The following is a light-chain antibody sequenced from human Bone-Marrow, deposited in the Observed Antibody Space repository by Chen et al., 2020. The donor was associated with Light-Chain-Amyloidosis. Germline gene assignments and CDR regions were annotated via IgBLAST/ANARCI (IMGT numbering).Light chain of an antibody. CDR2: GSS. CDR3: QKYATSPLT. J-gene: IGKJ4*01. CDR1: QTISSNY. Sequence: EIVLTQSPGTLSLSPGEGANLSCRASQTISSNYLTWYQQKFGQAPRLLIYGSSSRATGIPDRFSGSGSGSDFTLTIHRLEPEDFAMYDCQKYATSPLTFGGGTNVEIK. V-gene: IGKV3-20*01.